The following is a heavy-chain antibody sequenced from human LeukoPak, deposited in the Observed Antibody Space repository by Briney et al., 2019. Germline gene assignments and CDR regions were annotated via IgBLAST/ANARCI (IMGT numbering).Heavy chain of an antibody. CDR1: GGSFSGYY. D-gene: IGHD3-22*01. V-gene: IGHV4-34*01. J-gene: IGHJ3*02. CDR2: INHSGSA. Sequence: SETLSLTCAVYGGSFSGYYWSWIRQPPGKGLEWIGEINHSGSANYKPSLKSRVSMSVDTSKNQFSLKLNSVTAADTAVYYCAKSNGYGLIDIWGQGTMVTVSS. CDR3: AKSNGYGLIDI.